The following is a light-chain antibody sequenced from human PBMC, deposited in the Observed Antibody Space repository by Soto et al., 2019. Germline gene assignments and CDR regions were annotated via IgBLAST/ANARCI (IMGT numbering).Light chain of an antibody. CDR3: CSYAGSYTFV. Sequence: QSVLTQPRSVSGSPGQSVTISCTGTSSDVGGYNYVSWYQQHPGKAPKLMIYDVSKRPSGVPDRFSGSKSGNTASLTISGLQAEDEADYYCCSYAGSYTFVFGGGTK. V-gene: IGLV2-11*01. CDR2: DVS. J-gene: IGLJ2*01. CDR1: SSDVGGYNY.